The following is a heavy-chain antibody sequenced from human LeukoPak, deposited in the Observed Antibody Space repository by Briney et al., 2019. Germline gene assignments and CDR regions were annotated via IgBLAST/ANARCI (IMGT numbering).Heavy chain of an antibody. D-gene: IGHD2-2*01. CDR1: GFTFSSYW. Sequence: GGSLRLSCAASGFTFSSYWMSWVRQAPGKGLEWVANIKQDGSEKYYVDSVKGRFTISRDNAKNSLYLQMNSLRAEDTAVYYCARVGYCSSTSCYAPSGAAFDICGQGTMVTVSS. CDR2: IKQDGSEK. CDR3: ARVGYCSSTSCYAPSGAAFDI. J-gene: IGHJ3*02. V-gene: IGHV3-7*01.